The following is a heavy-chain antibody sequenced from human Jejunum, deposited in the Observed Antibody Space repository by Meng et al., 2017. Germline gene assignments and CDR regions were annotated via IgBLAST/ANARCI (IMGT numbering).Heavy chain of an antibody. D-gene: IGHD5-18*01. CDR2: ISTDGRTT. CDR3: IRGRGDKYGYFDY. J-gene: IGHJ4*02. V-gene: IGHV3-74*01. Sequence: VQLGEAGGGLVQPGGSLRLSCAASGFTFSSDWMHWVRQVPGKGLVWVSRISTDGRTTNYADSVKGRFTISRDNSKNTLYLQMNSLRAEDTAVYYCIRGRGDKYGYFDYWGQGTLVTISS. CDR1: GFTFSSDW.